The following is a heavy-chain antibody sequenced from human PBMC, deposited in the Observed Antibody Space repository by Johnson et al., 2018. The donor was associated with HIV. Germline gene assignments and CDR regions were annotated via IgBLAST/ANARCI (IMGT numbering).Heavy chain of an antibody. V-gene: IGHV3-9*01. CDR3: AKDMGSSWYDPWDAFDI. D-gene: IGHD6-13*01. CDR1: GFTFDDYA. CDR2: ISRNSGSI. J-gene: IGHJ3*02. Sequence: EVLLLESGGGLVQPGRSLRLSCAASGFTFDDYAMHWVRQVPGKGLEWVSGISRNSGSIGSADSVKGRFTISRDNAKNSLYLQMNSLRAEDTALYYCAKDMGSSWYDPWDAFDIWGQGTVVTVSS.